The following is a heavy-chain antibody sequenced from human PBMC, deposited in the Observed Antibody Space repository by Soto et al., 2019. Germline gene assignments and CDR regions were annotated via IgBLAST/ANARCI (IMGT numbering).Heavy chain of an antibody. D-gene: IGHD7-27*01. CDR1: GYSFTSYW. V-gene: IGHV5-51*01. Sequence: GESLKISCKGSGYSFTSYWIGWVRQMPGKGLEWMGIIYPGDSDTRYSPSFQGLVTISADKSISTAYLQWSSLKASDTAMYSCARHPVTGDDELGDAFDIWGQGTMVTVSS. CDR2: IYPGDSDT. J-gene: IGHJ3*02. CDR3: ARHPVTGDDELGDAFDI.